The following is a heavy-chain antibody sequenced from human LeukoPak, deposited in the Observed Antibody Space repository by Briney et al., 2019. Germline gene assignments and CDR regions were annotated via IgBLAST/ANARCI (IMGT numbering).Heavy chain of an antibody. D-gene: IGHD6-19*01. CDR3: AKDRDSGWYEGAMLDH. CDR1: GFTFSSYA. Sequence: GGSLRLSCGASGFTFSSYAMSWVRQAPGKGLEWVSGINDNGSTRLYAASVKGRFTISRDNSKNTLYLQMNSLRAEDTAVYYCAKDRDSGWYEGAMLDHWGQGTLVTVSS. J-gene: IGHJ4*02. V-gene: IGHV3-23*01. CDR2: INDNGSTR.